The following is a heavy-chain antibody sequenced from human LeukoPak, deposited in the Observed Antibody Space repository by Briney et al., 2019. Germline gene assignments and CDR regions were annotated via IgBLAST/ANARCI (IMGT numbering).Heavy chain of an antibody. J-gene: IGHJ5*02. CDR3: AKDMGRGGYSGYEA. CDR2: ISGGGGST. V-gene: IGHV3-64*01. D-gene: IGHD5-12*01. Sequence: PGGSLRLSCAASGFTFSSFPMHWVRQAPGKGLEYVSAISGGGGSTYYANSVKDRFTISRDNSKNTLYLQMGSLRAEDTAVYYCAKDMGRGGYSGYEAWGQGTLVTVSS. CDR1: GFTFSSFP.